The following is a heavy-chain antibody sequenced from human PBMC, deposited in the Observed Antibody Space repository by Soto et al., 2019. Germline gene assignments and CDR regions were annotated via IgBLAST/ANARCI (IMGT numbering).Heavy chain of an antibody. CDR1: GFTFSTYD. J-gene: IGHJ5*01. Sequence: EVQLVESGGALVQPGGSLRLSCVVSGFTFSTYDMHWFRQPTGKGLEWVSGIGKTGDTYYPGSVKSRFTISRENAKNSLYLEMKSLRAGDTAEYYCARARYSGFDSWGQGTLVTVSS. CDR2: IGKTGDT. D-gene: IGHD1-26*01. CDR3: ARARYSGFDS. V-gene: IGHV3-13*04.